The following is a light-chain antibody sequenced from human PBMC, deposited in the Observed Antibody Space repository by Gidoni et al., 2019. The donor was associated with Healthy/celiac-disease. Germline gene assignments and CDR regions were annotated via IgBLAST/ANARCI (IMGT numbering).Light chain of an antibody. CDR1: QRISSN. J-gene: IGKJ1*01. V-gene: IGKV1-39*01. CDR2: AAS. Sequence: DIQMTQSHSSLSASVGDRATITCRASQRISSNLNCYQQKPGKAPKLLIYAASSLQSGVPSRFSGSGSVTDFTLTISSLQPEDFATYYCQQSYSTPVTFGQGTKVEIK. CDR3: QQSYSTPVT.